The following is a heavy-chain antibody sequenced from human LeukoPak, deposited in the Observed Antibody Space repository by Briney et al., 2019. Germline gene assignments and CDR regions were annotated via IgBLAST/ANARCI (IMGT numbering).Heavy chain of an antibody. CDR2: ISSSGSSM. J-gene: IGHJ4*02. Sequence: VGSLRLSCAASGFTFSDYYMSWIRQAPGKGLEWVSYISSSGSSMYYADSVKGRFTISRDNAKHSVHLQMNSLRAEDTAVYYCARVLSSGYAPFDYWGQGTLVTVSS. D-gene: IGHD3-22*01. CDR1: GFTFSDYY. V-gene: IGHV3-11*01. CDR3: ARVLSSGYAPFDY.